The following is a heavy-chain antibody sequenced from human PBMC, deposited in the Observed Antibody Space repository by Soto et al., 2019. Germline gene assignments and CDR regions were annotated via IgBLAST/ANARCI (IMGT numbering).Heavy chain of an antibody. Sequence: QVQLVQSGPEVKKPGASVKVSCKTSGYTFTSYGISWVRQAPGQGLEWMGWITTDKGKTTYAQKFQGRVAMTTDTPPSTAYMELRSLGSDDTAVCYCETRSPAFDYWGQGTLVTVSS. J-gene: IGHJ4*02. CDR2: ITTDKGKT. V-gene: IGHV1-18*01. CDR1: GYTFTSYG. CDR3: ETRSPAFDY.